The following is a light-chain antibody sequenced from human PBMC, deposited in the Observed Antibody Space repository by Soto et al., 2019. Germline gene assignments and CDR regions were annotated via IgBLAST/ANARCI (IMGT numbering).Light chain of an antibody. CDR3: QSYDSGLRGWV. CDR2: GNS. V-gene: IGLV1-40*01. J-gene: IGLJ3*02. CDR1: SSNIGAGYD. Sequence: QSVLTQPPSVSGAPGQRVTISCTGSSSNIGAGYDVHWYQQLPGTAPKLLIYGNSNRPSGVPDRFSGSKSGTSASLAITGLRAEDEPDYYCQSYDSGLRGWVFGGGTKVTVL.